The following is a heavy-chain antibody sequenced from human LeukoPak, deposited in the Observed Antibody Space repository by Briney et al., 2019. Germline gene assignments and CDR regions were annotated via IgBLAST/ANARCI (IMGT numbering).Heavy chain of an antibody. Sequence: AGGSLRLSCAVSGFTFSSYWMHWVRQAPGKGLVWVSRINRDGSSTTYADSVKGRFTISRDNAKNTLYLQMNSLRADDAAVYYCATETAVSGGIFFDYWGQGTLVTVSS. D-gene: IGHD3-10*01. V-gene: IGHV3-74*01. J-gene: IGHJ4*02. CDR2: INRDGSST. CDR3: ATETAVSGGIFFDY. CDR1: GFTFSSYW.